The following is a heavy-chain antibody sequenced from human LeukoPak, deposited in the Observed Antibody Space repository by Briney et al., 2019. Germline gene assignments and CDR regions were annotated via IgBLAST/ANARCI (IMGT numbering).Heavy chain of an antibody. V-gene: IGHV3-23*01. D-gene: IGHD1-26*01. Sequence: GGSLRLSCAASRFTFSSYAMSWVRQAPGKGVEWLSAFSGSGDSVYYADSVKGRFTIFRDNSKNTLYVQMNSLRVEDTAVYFCAKDRRGGSYYAATLDIWGPGTMVTVSS. J-gene: IGHJ3*02. CDR2: FSGSGDSV. CDR3: AKDRRGGSYYAATLDI. CDR1: RFTFSSYA.